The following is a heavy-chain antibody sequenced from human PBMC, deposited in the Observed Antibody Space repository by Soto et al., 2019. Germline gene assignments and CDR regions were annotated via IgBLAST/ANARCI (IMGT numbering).Heavy chain of an antibody. D-gene: IGHD4-17*01. CDR3: ARTVTTGPFFDF. Sequence: QLHLQESGSGLVKPSQTLSLTCAVSGGSISKNGYSWSWIRQPPRKGLEWIGYIYHSGSTYYNPSLKSRVSISVDRSNNRFSLNVSSVTAADTAVYYCARTVTTGPFFDFWGQGTLVTVSS. V-gene: IGHV4-30-2*01. J-gene: IGHJ4*02. CDR1: GGSISKNGYS. CDR2: IYHSGST.